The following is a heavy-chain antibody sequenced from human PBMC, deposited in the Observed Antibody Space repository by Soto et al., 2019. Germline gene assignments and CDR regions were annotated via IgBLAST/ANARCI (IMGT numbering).Heavy chain of an antibody. CDR1: GFTFSSYW. CDR3: ARDPTAGSYYPHYYGMDV. J-gene: IGHJ6*02. D-gene: IGHD1-26*01. V-gene: IGHV3-7*03. Sequence: PGGSLRLSCAASGFTFSSYWMSWVRQAPGKRLEWVANIKQDGSEKYYVDSVKGRFTISRDNAKNSLYLQMNSLRAEDTAVYYCARDPTAGSYYPHYYGMDVWGQGTTVTVSS. CDR2: IKQDGSEK.